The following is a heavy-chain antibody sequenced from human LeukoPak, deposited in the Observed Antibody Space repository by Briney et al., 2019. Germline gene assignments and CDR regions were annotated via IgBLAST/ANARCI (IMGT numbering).Heavy chain of an antibody. V-gene: IGHV3-9*01. CDR1: GFTFDDYA. Sequence: GRSLRLSCAASGFTFDDYAMPWVRQAPGKGLEWVSGISWNSGGIGYADSVKGRFTISRDNAKNSLYLQMNSLRAEDTALYYCAKGNYDFWSGYVKNYFDYWGQGTLVTVSS. D-gene: IGHD3-3*01. CDR2: ISWNSGGI. CDR3: AKGNYDFWSGYVKNYFDY. J-gene: IGHJ4*02.